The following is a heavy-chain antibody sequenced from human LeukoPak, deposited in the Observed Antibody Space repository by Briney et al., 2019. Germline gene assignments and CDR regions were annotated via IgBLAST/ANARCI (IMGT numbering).Heavy chain of an antibody. D-gene: IGHD3-3*01. CDR1: GGTFSSYA. J-gene: IGHJ3*02. V-gene: IGHV1-69*05. Sequence: GASVKVSCKASGGTFSSYAISWVRQAPGQGLEWMGGIIPIFGTANYAQKFQGRVTITTDESTSTAYMELSSLRSEGTAVYYCARPMWSGYSTLDDAFDIWGQGTMVTVSS. CDR3: ARPMWSGYSTLDDAFDI. CDR2: IIPIFGTA.